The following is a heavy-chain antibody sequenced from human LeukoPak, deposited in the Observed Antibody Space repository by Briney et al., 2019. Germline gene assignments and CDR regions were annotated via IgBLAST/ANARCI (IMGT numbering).Heavy chain of an antibody. J-gene: IGHJ6*02. V-gene: IGHV1-69*01. CDR3: ARHPLPNYYDSSGYYYPYYYYGMDV. Sequence: GASVKVSCKASGGTFSSYAISRVRQAPGQGLEWMGGIIPIFGTANYAQKFQGRVTITADESTSTAYMELSSLRSEDTAVYYCARHPLPNYYDSSGYYYPYYYYGMDVWGQGTTVTVSS. CDR1: GGTFSSYA. CDR2: IIPIFGTA. D-gene: IGHD3-22*01.